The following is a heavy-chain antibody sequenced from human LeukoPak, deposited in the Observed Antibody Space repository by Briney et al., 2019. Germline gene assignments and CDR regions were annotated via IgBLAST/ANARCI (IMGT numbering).Heavy chain of an antibody. Sequence: GRSLRLSCAASGFTFSSYGMHWVRQAPGKGLEWVAVIWYDGSNKYYADSVKGRFTISRDNSKNTLYLQMNSLRAEDTAVYYCARGPSNPGEDFDYWGQGTLVTVSS. D-gene: IGHD3-10*01. CDR1: GFTFSSYG. V-gene: IGHV3-33*01. J-gene: IGHJ4*02. CDR3: ARGPSNPGEDFDY. CDR2: IWYDGSNK.